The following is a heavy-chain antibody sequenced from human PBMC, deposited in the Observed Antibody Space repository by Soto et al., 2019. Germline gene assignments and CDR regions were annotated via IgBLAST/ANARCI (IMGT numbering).Heavy chain of an antibody. V-gene: IGHV1-18*01. Sequence: QVQLVQSGAEVKKPGASVKVSCKASGYTCTSYGISWVRQAPGQGLEWMGWISAYNGNTNYAQKLQGRVTMTTDTSTSTAYRELRSLRSDDTAVYYCASEQETYGDNVGWDYWGQGTLVTVSS. CDR2: ISAYNGNT. CDR3: ASEQETYGDNVGWDY. J-gene: IGHJ4*02. CDR1: GYTCTSYG. D-gene: IGHD4-17*01.